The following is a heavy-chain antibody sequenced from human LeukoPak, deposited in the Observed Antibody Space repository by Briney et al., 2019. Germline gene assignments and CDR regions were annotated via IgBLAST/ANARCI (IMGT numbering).Heavy chain of an antibody. CDR1: GFTFSGSA. CDR2: ISYDGSNK. V-gene: IGHV3-30-3*01. J-gene: IGHJ6*02. D-gene: IGHD2-15*01. Sequence: PGGSLRLSCAASGFTFSGSAMHWVRQAPGKGLEWVAVISYDGSNKYYADSVKGRFTISRDNSKNTLYLQMNSLRAEDTAVYYCARDSRIGGGMDVWGQGTTVTVSS. CDR3: ARDSRIGGGMDV.